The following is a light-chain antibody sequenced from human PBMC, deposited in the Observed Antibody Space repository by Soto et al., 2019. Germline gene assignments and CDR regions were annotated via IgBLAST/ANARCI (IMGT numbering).Light chain of an antibody. CDR2: GAS. V-gene: IGKV3-20*01. J-gene: IGKJ1*01. Sequence: EIVLTQSPGTLSLSPGERATLSCRASQRVTSNYLGWYQQRPGQAPRLVIFGASSRATGIPDRFSGSGSGTDFTLTISRLEPEDIAVYYCQQYDYSPWTFGQGTKVEIK. CDR1: QRVTSNY. CDR3: QQYDYSPWT.